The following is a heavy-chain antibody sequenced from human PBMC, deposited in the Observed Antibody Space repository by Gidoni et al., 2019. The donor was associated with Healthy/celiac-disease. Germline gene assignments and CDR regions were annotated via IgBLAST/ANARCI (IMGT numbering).Heavy chain of an antibody. CDR2: IYYSGRT. D-gene: IGHD1-26*01. V-gene: IGHV4-39*01. CDR1: GGPISSSSYY. Sequence: QLQLQESGPGLVKPSETLSLTCTVSGGPISSSSYYWGWIRQPPGKGLEWIGSIYYSGRTYYNPSLKSRVTISVDTSKNQFSLKLSSVTAADTAVYYCARPEDRKGGATSLWGQGTLVTVSS. CDR3: ARPEDRKGGATSL. J-gene: IGHJ4*02.